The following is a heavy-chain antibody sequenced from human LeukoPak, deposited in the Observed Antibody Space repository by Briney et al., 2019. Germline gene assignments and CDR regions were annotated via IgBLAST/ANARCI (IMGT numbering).Heavy chain of an antibody. D-gene: IGHD2-21*01. Sequence: SETLSLTCTVSGGSISSHYWSWIRQPPGKGLEWIGSIYYSGSTYYNPSLKSRVTISVDTSKNQFSLKLSSVTAADTAVYYCARGSVVLYYLDYWGQGTLVTVSS. CDR3: ARGSVVLYYLDY. J-gene: IGHJ4*02. CDR2: IYYSGST. V-gene: IGHV4-59*11. CDR1: GGSISSHY.